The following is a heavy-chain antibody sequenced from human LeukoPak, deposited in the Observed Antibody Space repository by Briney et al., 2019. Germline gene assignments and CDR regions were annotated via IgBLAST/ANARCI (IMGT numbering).Heavy chain of an antibody. V-gene: IGHV3-33*06. CDR1: GFTFSSYG. Sequence: GGSLRLSCAASGFTFSSYGMHWVRQAPGKGLEWVAVIWYDGSNKYYADSVKGRFTISRDNSKNTLYLQMNSLRAEDTAVYYCAKNSVTTVTPYYFDCWGQGTLVTVSS. CDR2: IWYDGSNK. D-gene: IGHD4-17*01. CDR3: AKNSVTTVTPYYFDC. J-gene: IGHJ4*02.